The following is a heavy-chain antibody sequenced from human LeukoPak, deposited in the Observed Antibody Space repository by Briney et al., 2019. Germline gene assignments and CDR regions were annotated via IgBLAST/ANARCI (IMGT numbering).Heavy chain of an antibody. V-gene: IGHV3-30-3*01. CDR1: GFTFSSVA. J-gene: IGHJ4*02. Sequence: PGGSLRLSCAASGFTFSSVAMHWVRQAPGEGLGWGAVISYDGSDEYYADSVRGRFTISRDNSKNSLYLQMNSLRVEDTAVYYCARGRDSGSYSSYFDYWGQGTLVTVSS. CDR3: ARGRDSGSYSSYFDY. D-gene: IGHD1-26*01. CDR2: ISYDGSDE.